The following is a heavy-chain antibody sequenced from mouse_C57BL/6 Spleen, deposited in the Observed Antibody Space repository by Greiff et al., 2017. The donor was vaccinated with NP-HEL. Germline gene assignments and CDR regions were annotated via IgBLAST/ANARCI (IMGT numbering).Heavy chain of an antibody. V-gene: IGHV1-15*01. CDR1: GYTFTDYE. CDR3: TRGGYYYGSSYEGYFDV. Sequence: QVQLQQSGAELVRPGASVTLSCKASGYTFTDYEMHWVKQTPVHGLEWIGAIDPETGGTAYNQKFKGKAILTADKSSSTAYMELRSLTSEDSAVYYCTRGGYYYGSSYEGYFDVWGTGTTVTVSS. J-gene: IGHJ1*03. D-gene: IGHD1-1*01. CDR2: IDPETGGT.